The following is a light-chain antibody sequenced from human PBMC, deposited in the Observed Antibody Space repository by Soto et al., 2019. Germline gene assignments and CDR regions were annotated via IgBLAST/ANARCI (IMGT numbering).Light chain of an antibody. CDR3: CSYAGSYTFARNV. CDR1: SSDVAIYNY. J-gene: IGLJ1*01. V-gene: IGLV2-11*01. Sequence: QSVLTQPRSVSGSPGQSVTISCTGTSSDVAIYNYISWYQQHPGEAPKLMIHDVSERPSGVPDRFSGSKSGNTASLTISGLQAEDEADXYCCSYAGSYTFARNVFGTGTKVTVL. CDR2: DVS.